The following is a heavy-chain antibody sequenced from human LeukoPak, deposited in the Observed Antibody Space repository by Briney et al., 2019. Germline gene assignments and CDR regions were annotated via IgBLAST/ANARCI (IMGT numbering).Heavy chain of an antibody. J-gene: IGHJ3*02. CDR1: GFTFSDYS. CDR2: ISGSSIYT. V-gene: IGHV3-11*05. CDR3: AREYISSAGRNVFDI. D-gene: IGHD6-13*01. Sequence: GGSLRLSCAGSGFTFSDYSMSWIRQAPGKGLEWGSYISGSSIYTNYADSVKGRFTISRDNAKRSLYLQMQSLRAEDTAVYYCAREYISSAGRNVFDIWGQGTMVTVSS.